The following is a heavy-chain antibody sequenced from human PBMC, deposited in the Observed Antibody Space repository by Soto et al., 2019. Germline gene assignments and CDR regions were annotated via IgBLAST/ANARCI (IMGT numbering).Heavy chain of an antibody. V-gene: IGHV3-48*02. CDR1: GFTFSSYS. D-gene: IGHD4-17*01. J-gene: IGHJ4*02. Sequence: EVQLVESGGGLVQPGGSLRLSCAASGFTFSSYSMNWVRQAPGKGLEWVSNISSSSRIIYYADSVKGRFTISRDNAKNSLYLQKNSLRDEDTAVYYCAREGGVYGGHFYYWGQGTLVTVSS. CDR2: ISSSSRII. CDR3: AREGGVYGGHFYY.